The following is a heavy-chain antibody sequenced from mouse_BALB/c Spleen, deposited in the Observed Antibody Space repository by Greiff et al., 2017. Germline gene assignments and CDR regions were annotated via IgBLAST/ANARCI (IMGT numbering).Heavy chain of an antibody. CDR1: GFNIKDYY. J-gene: IGHJ4*01. CDR3: ARRRNYYAMTY. Sequence: EVQLQESGAELVRPGALVKLSCKASGFNIKDYYMHWVKQRPEQGLEWIGWIDPENGNTIYDPKFQGKASITADTSSNTAYLQLSSLTSEDTAVYYCARRRNYYAMTYWGQGTSVTVSS. CDR2: IDPENGNT. V-gene: IGHV14-1*02.